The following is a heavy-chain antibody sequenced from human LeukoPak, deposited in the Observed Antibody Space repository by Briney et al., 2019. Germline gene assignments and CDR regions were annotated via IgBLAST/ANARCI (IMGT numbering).Heavy chain of an antibody. V-gene: IGHV6-1*01. J-gene: IGHJ4*02. CDR1: GDSVSTNNVA. D-gene: IGHD3-10*01. CDR2: TYFRSKWYN. CDR3: AREVRHYYGSGSYYYFDY. Sequence: SQTLSLTCAISGDSVSTNNVAWNWIGQSPSRGLEWLARTYFRSKWYNDYAVSVRSRITIDPDTSKNQFSLQLNSVTPEDTAVYYCAREVRHYYGSGSYYYFDYWGQGTLVTVSS.